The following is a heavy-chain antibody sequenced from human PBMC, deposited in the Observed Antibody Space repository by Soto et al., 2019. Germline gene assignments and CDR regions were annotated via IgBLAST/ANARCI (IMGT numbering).Heavy chain of an antibody. Sequence: PSETLSLTCTVSGGSISSSSYYWGWIRHPPGKGLEWIGSIYYSGSTYYNPSLKSRVTISVDTSKNQFSLKLSSVTAADTAVYYCASDAIFSYNDYWGQGTLVTVSS. CDR3: ASDAIFSYNDY. V-gene: IGHV4-39*01. CDR1: GGSISSSSYY. J-gene: IGHJ4*02. D-gene: IGHD3-9*01. CDR2: IYYSGST.